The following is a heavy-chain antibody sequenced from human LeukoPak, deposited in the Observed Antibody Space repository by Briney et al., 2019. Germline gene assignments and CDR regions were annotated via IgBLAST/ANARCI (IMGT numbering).Heavy chain of an antibody. V-gene: IGHV4-31*03. CDR2: VFYSGAA. CDR1: GASIGSGGYS. Sequence: SETLSLTCSVSGASIGSGGYSWTWIRQNPGQGLEWMGYVFYSGAAYYNPALRSRLTIPLDTSQNQFNLKLTSLTAADTAVYYCARYGDYGTEGYYYMDVWGKGTRVTVSS. J-gene: IGHJ6*03. CDR3: ARYGDYGTEGYYYMDV. D-gene: IGHD4-17*01.